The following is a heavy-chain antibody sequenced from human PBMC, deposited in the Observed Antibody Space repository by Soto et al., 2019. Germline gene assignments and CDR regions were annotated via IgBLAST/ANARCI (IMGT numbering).Heavy chain of an antibody. CDR2: ISYDGSNK. D-gene: IGHD3-10*01. CDR3: EKDRLVRGLDY. J-gene: IGHJ4*02. CDR1: GFTFSSYG. Sequence: PGGSLRLSCAASGFTFSSYGMHWVRQAPGKGLEWVAVISYDGSNKYYADSVKGRFTISRDNSKNTLYLQMNSLRAEDTAVYYCEKDRLVRGLDYRGQGTLVTVSS. V-gene: IGHV3-30*18.